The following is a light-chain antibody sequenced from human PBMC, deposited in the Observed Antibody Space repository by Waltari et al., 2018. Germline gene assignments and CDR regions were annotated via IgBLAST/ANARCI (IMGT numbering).Light chain of an antibody. CDR3: CSYAGSYTFV. CDR2: DVF. CDR1: SSDVGSYNF. Sequence: QSALTQPRSVSGSPGQSVTISCSGTSSDVGSYNFVSWYQQHPGNAPKVLIYDVFKRPSGAAYRFAGSKSGNTSSLTISGLQTEDESDYYCCSYAGSYTFVFGGGTQLTVL. V-gene: IGLV2-11*01. J-gene: IGLJ7*01.